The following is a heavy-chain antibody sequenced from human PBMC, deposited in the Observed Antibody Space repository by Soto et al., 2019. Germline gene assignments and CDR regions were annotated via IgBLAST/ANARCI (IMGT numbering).Heavy chain of an antibody. J-gene: IGHJ5*02. CDR3: ARSGIAARPDRRYNWFDP. CDR2: INHSGST. D-gene: IGHD6-6*01. Sequence: SETLSLTCAVYGGSFSGYYWSWIRQPPGKGLEWIGEINHSGSTNYNPSLKSRVTISVDTSKNQFSLKLSSVTAADTAVYYCARSGIAARPDRRYNWFDPWGQGTLVTVSS. V-gene: IGHV4-34*01. CDR1: GGSFSGYY.